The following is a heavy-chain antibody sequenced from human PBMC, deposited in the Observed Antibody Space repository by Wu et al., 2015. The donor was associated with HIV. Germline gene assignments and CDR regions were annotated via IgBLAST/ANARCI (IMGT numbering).Heavy chain of an antibody. J-gene: IGHJ4*02. CDR1: GYTFTSYG. Sequence: QVQVVQSGGEVKKPGASVKVSCKVSGYTFTSYGISWVRQAPGQGLEWMGWINPKSGATSYAQNFQDRVTMSKDPSITTVYMEVSRLGQNDTAVYFCGRVGTEDFWGQGSLVIVSS. CDR3: GRVGTEDF. CDR2: INPKSGAT. V-gene: IGHV1-2*02.